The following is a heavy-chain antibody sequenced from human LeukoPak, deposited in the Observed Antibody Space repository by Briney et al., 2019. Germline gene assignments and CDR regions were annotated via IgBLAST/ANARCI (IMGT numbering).Heavy chain of an antibody. CDR2: ISGSGGST. CDR3: AKGGSGLRYYFDY. V-gene: IGHV3-23*01. D-gene: IGHD3-10*01. Sequence: GGSLRLSCAASGFTVSSNYMSWVRQAPGKGLEWVSAISGSGGSTYYADSVKGRFTISRDNSKNTLYLQMNSLRAEDTAVYYCAKGGSGLRYYFDYWGQGTLVTVSS. J-gene: IGHJ4*02. CDR1: GFTVSSNY.